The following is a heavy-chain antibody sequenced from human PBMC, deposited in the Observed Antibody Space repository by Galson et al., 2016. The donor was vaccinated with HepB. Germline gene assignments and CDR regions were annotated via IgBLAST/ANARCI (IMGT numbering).Heavy chain of an antibody. V-gene: IGHV3-23*01. CDR1: GFTFGSYA. D-gene: IGHD3-10*01. Sequence: SLRLSCAASGFTFGSYAMSWVRQAPGKGLEWVSAITGSGDDTYYADSVKGRFTITRDNSKNTVYLQMNSLGGDDTAVYHCAKERPGLYWGQGTQVTVSS. CDR2: ITGSGDDT. CDR3: AKERPGLY. J-gene: IGHJ4*02.